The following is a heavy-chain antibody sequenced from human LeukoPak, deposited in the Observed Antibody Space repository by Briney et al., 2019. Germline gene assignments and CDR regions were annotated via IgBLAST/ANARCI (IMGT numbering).Heavy chain of an antibody. CDR3: ARLAVAGIYDC. CDR1: AFTLANYA. Sequence: GGSLRLSCAASAFTLANYAMSWVRQAPGKWLEWVPSISGNVYNTYYADSVKGRFTISRDISKNTLYLQMNSLRAEDTAVYYCARLAVAGIYDCWGQGTLVTVSS. V-gene: IGHV3-23*01. D-gene: IGHD6-19*01. J-gene: IGHJ4*02. CDR2: ISGNVYNT.